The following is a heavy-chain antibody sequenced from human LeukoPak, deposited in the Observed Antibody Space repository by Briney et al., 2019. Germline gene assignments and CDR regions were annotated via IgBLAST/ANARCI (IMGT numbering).Heavy chain of an antibody. D-gene: IGHD5-12*01. J-gene: IGHJ4*02. Sequence: SETLSLTCTVSGGSISSYYWSWIRQSPGKGLEWIGYVSDRGGTNYNPSLKSRVTISVDTSKNQFSLKLRSVTAADTAVYYCARDGGYDRPGIDYWGQGTLVTVSS. V-gene: IGHV4-59*01. CDR1: GGSISSYY. CDR3: ARDGGYDRPGIDY. CDR2: VSDRGGT.